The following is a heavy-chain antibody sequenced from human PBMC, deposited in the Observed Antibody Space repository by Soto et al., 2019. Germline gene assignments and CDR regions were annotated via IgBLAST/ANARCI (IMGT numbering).Heavy chain of an antibody. Sequence: PGGSLRLSCAASGFTFSSYGMHWVRQAPGKGLEWVAVISYDGSNKYYADSVKGRFTISRDNSKNTLYLQMNSLRAEDTAVYYCAKDLSPYADYYYMDVWGKGATVTVSS. J-gene: IGHJ6*03. CDR1: GFTFSSYG. V-gene: IGHV3-30*18. D-gene: IGHD3-16*01. CDR2: ISYDGSNK. CDR3: AKDLSPYADYYYMDV.